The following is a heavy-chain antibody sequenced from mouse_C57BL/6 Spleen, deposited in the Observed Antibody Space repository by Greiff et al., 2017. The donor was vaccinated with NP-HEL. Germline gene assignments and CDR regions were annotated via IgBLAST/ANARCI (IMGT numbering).Heavy chain of an antibody. V-gene: IGHV1-85*01. J-gene: IGHJ3*01. CDR1: GYTFTSYD. CDR2: IYPRDGST. Sequence: VQLQQSGPELVKPGASVKLSCKASGYTFTSYDINWVKQRPGQGLEWIGWIYPRDGSTKYNEKFKGKATLTVDTSSSTAYMEHHSLTSEDSAVYFCARGGVAAWFAYWGQGTLVTVSA. D-gene: IGHD1-1*02. CDR3: ARGGVAAWFAY.